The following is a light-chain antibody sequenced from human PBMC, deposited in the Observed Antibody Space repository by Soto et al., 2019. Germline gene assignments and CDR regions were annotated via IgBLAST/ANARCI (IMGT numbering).Light chain of an antibody. CDR1: GSGFRGRNS. J-gene: IGLJ2*01. CDR3: SSYTGSTTFVA. V-gene: IGLV2-8*01. Sequence: QSALTQPPSASGSPGQSVSISCSEVGSGFRGRNSVSWYQQHPGKAPRLIIYEVSKRPSGIPDRFAGSKSGNTASLTVYGRQAEDEADYYCSSYTGSTTFVAFGGWTKLTVL. CDR2: EVS.